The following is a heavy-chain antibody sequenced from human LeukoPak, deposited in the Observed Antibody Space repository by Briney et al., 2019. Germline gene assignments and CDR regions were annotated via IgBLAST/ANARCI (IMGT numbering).Heavy chain of an antibody. CDR2: ISGTGGST. V-gene: IGHV3-23*01. CDR1: GSTFSSYA. J-gene: IGHJ4*02. CDR3: AKVDTAMVVCWN. Sequence: GGSLRLSCVVSGSTFSSYAMNWVRQSPERGLEWVSAISGTGGSTSYADSLKGRFTISRDNSKNTVYLQMNSLRAEDTALYYCAKVDTAMVVCWNWGQGTLVSVSS. D-gene: IGHD5-18*01.